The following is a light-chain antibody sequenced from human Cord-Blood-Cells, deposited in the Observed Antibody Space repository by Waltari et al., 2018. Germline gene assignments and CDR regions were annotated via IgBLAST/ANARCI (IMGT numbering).Light chain of an antibody. CDR1: SSNIGSNT. J-gene: IGLJ3*02. V-gene: IGLV1-44*01. CDR2: SNN. CDR3: AAWDDSLNGWV. Sequence: QSVLPQPPSASGTPGQRVTIPCSGISSNIGSNTVNWYQQLPGTAPKLLIYSNNQRPSGVPDRFSGSKSGTSASLAISGLQSEDEADYYCAAWDDSLNGWVFGGGTKLTVL.